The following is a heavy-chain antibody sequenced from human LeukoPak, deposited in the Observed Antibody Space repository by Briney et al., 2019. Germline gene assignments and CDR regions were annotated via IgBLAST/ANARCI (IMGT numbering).Heavy chain of an antibody. CDR1: GYTFTAHY. V-gene: IGHV1-2*02. Sequence: GASVKVSCKTSGYTFTAHYIHWVRQAPGQGLEWMGWINPNSGGTKYAQKFQGRVTMTRDTSINTAYMELTSLMSDDTAMYYCARDATMVRGVMPFDYWGQGTLVIVSS. CDR2: INPNSGGT. CDR3: ARDATMVRGVMPFDY. D-gene: IGHD3-10*01. J-gene: IGHJ4*02.